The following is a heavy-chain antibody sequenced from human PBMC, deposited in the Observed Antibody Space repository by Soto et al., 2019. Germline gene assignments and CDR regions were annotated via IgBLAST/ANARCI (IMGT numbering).Heavy chain of an antibody. Sequence: GPSVKVSCKTSGYTFTSYDMHGVRQAPGQGLEWMGIINPSGGSTSYAQKFQGRVTMTRDTSTSTVYMELSSLSSEDTAVYYCARSRPPSSPGWFDPWGQGTLVTVSS. D-gene: IGHD6-13*01. V-gene: IGHV1-46*01. CDR1: GYTFTSYD. CDR3: ARSRPPSSPGWFDP. CDR2: INPSGGST. J-gene: IGHJ5*02.